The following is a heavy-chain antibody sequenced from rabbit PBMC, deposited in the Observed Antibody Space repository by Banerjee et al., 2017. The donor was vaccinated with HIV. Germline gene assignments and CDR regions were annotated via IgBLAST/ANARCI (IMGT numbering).Heavy chain of an antibody. V-gene: IGHV1S47*01. CDR3: ARGRVYSYDDYGDYFNL. Sequence: EESGGGLVQPEGSLTLTCTASGFSLSSGAMSWVRQAPGKGLEWIGYIYIASETTDYASWVNGRFTITRSTSLNTVTLQMTSLTAADTATHFCARGRVYSYDDYGDYFNLWGQGTLVTVS. CDR1: GFSLSSGA. D-gene: IGHD2-1*01. J-gene: IGHJ4*01. CDR2: IYIASETT.